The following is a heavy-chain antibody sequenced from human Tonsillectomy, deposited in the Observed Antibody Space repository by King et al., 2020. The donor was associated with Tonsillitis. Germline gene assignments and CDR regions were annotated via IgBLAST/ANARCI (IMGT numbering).Heavy chain of an antibody. V-gene: IGHV3-23*04. CDR3: AKELGDEVGDGFDI. CDR2: ISGSGGST. CDR1: GFPFNNYA. Sequence: EVQLVESGGGLVQPGGSLRLSCAASGFPFNNYAMSWVRQPPGKGLEWVSAISGSGGSTYYADSVKGRFTISRDNSKNTQYLQMNSLRVEDTAVYYCAKELGDEVGDGFDIWGQATMVTVSS. D-gene: IGHD1-26*01. J-gene: IGHJ3*02.